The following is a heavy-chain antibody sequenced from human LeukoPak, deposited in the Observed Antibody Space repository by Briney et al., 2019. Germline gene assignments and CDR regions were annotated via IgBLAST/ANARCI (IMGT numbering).Heavy chain of an antibody. J-gene: IGHJ5*02. V-gene: IGHV1-18*01. CDR2: ISAYNGNT. CDR3: ARDLGGIAAAGTWFDP. D-gene: IGHD6-13*01. Sequence: ASVKVSCKASGYTFTSYGISWVRQAPGQGLEWMGWISAYNGNTNYAQKLQGRVTMTTDTSTSTAYMELRSLGSDDTAVYYCARDLGGIAAAGTWFDPWGQGTLVTVSS. CDR1: GYTFTSYG.